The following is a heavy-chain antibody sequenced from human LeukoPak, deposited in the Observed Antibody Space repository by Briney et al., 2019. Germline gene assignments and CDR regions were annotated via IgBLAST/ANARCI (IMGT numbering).Heavy chain of an antibody. V-gene: IGHV4-59*01. CDR1: GGSISSYY. CDR3: ARGAETYYDFWSGYGHYYYYYGMDV. J-gene: IGHJ6*02. D-gene: IGHD3-3*01. CDR2: IYYSGST. Sequence: KPSETLSLTCTVFGGSISSYYWSWIRQPPGKGLEWIGYIYYSGSTNYNPSLKSRVTISVDTSKNQFSLKLSSVTAADTAVYYCARGAETYYDFWSGYGHYYYYYGMDVWGQGTTVTVSS.